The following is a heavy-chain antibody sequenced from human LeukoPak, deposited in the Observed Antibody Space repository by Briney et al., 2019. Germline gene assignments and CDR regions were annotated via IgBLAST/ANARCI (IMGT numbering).Heavy chain of an antibody. CDR1: GSISSYY. J-gene: IGHJ4*02. V-gene: IGHV4-59*08. Sequence: SETLSLTCTVDGSISSYYWSRIRQAPGKGLEWIGHSYFIGSPNYNPSLKSRVTISVDTPKNQFSLKLSSVTAADTAVYYCAGVRSTVGWRSFDYWGQGILVTVSS. CDR3: AGVRSTVGWRSFDY. CDR2: SYFIGSP. D-gene: IGHD4-23*01.